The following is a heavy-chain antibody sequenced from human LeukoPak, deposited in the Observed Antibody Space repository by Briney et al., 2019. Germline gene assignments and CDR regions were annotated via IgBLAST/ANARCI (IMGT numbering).Heavy chain of an antibody. J-gene: IGHJ4*02. CDR2: ISGSGSST. D-gene: IGHD5-24*01. CDR3: AKASERDGYNYDTYYFDY. Sequence: GGSLRLSCAASGFTFSSYAMSWVRQAPGKGLEWVSAISGSGSSTYYADSVKGRFTISRDNSKNTLYLQMNSLRAEDTAVYYCAKASERDGYNYDTYYFDYWGQGTLVTVSS. V-gene: IGHV3-23*01. CDR1: GFTFSSYA.